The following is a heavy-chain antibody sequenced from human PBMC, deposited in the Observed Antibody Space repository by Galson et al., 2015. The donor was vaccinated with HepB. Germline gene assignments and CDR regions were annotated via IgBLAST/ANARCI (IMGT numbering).Heavy chain of an antibody. CDR1: GYTFTSYA. V-gene: IGHV1-3*01. Sequence: SVKVSCKASGYTFTSYAMHWVRQAPGQRLEWMGWINAGNGNTKYSQKFQGRVTITRDTSASTAYMELSSLKASDTAMYYCARQRSSTKRRGCAFDIWGQGTMVTVSS. J-gene: IGHJ3*02. D-gene: IGHD2-2*01. CDR2: INAGNGNT. CDR3: ARQRSSTKRRGCAFDI.